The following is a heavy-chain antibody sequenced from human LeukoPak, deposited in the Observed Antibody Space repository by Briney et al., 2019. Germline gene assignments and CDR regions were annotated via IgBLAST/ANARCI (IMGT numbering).Heavy chain of an antibody. CDR1: GFGFSDSY. D-gene: IGHD2-8*01. Sequence: GSLRLSCVVSGFGFSDSYMTRIRQTPGKGLEWLAYISGSGSDIYYADSVKGRFTISRDNAKNSLYLQMNSLRPDDTALYYCSTDPRLLIYWGHGTLVTVSS. CDR2: ISGSGSDI. CDR3: STDPRLLIY. J-gene: IGHJ4*01. V-gene: IGHV3-11*01.